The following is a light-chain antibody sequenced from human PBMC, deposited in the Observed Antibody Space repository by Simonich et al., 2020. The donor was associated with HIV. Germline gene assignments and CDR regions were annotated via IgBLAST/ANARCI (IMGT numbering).Light chain of an antibody. Sequence: EIVLTQSPATLSLSPGERATPSCRASQSVSSYLAWYKQKPGQAPRLLIYDASNRAPAIPARFSGSWSGTDFTLTISSLEPEDFAVYYCQQRSNWPLTFGGGTKVEIK. J-gene: IGKJ4*01. V-gene: IGKV3-11*01. CDR2: DAS. CDR1: QSVSSY. CDR3: QQRSNWPLT.